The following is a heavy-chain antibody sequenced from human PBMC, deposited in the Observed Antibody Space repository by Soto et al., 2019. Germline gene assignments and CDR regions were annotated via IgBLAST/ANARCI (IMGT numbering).Heavy chain of an antibody. D-gene: IGHD1-26*01. J-gene: IGHJ4*02. CDR3: ARGQVDTRLFDY. V-gene: IGHV5-51*01. CDR1: GYSFSSYW. CDR2: IYPSDSDT. Sequence: GESLKICCKGSGYSFSSYWIGWVRQMSGEGLEWMGIIYPSDSDTRYSPSFQGQVTISADKSIYTAYLQWSSLKASDTAMHYCARGQVDTRLFDYWGQGTQVTVSS.